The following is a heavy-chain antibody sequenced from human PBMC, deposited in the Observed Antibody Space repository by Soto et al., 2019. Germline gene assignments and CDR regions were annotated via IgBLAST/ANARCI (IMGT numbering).Heavy chain of an antibody. CDR3: ARGMIRGVVYYGVEV. V-gene: IGHV3-30*03. CDR2: MSFDGSYK. J-gene: IGHJ6*02. CDR1: GFSFSSYD. Sequence: QEQLVESGGGAVQPGRSLRLSCTASGFSFSSYDMHWVRQAPGEGLEWVSAMSFDGSYKHYADSVKGRFTISGDNSVNPLYLQMNGLRPEDTAVYFCARGMIRGVVYYGVEVWGQGTKVTVS. D-gene: IGHD3-10*01.